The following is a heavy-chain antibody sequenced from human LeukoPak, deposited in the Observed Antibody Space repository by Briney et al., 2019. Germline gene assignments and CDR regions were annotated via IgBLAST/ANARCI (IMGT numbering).Heavy chain of an antibody. V-gene: IGHV6-1*01. D-gene: IGHD1-1*01. CDR2: TYYRSKWYT. Sequence: SQTLSLTCAISGDSVSSNSAAWNWIRQSPSRGLEWLGRTYYRSKWYTDFALSVKSRIIINPDTSKNQFSLQLYSVTPDDTAVYYCVRDVTGFDYWGQGTLVAVSS. J-gene: IGHJ4*02. CDR1: GDSVSSNSAA. CDR3: VRDVTGFDY.